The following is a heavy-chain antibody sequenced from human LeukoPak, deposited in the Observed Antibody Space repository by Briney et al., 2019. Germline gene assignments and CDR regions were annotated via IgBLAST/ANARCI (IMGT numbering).Heavy chain of an antibody. CDR2: INNGGSDM. V-gene: IGHV3-74*01. CDR1: GFTFISYG. Sequence: PGGSLRLSCAASGFTFISYGMQWVRQAPGKGLVWVSRINNGGSDMSYADSVKGRFTISRDNAKNTLYLQMKSLRAEDTAVCYCARELPREVTLDYWGQGTPVTVSS. D-gene: IGHD2-21*02. J-gene: IGHJ4*01. CDR3: ARELPREVTLDY.